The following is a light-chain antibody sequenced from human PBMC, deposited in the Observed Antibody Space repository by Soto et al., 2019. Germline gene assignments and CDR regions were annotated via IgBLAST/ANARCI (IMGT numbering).Light chain of an antibody. Sequence: QSALTQPASVSGSPGQSIAISCIRVSTDADGHDYVSWYQQHPGQAPKVVIFDVNNRPSGVSDRFSGSKSGSTASLTISGLQAEDEADYYCSSYTASSPFYLFGTGTKLTVL. V-gene: IGLV2-14*03. J-gene: IGLJ1*01. CDR1: STDADGHDY. CDR2: DVN. CDR3: SSYTASSPFYL.